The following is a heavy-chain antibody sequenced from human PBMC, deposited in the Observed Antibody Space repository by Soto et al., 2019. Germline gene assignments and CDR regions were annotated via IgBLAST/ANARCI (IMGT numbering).Heavy chain of an antibody. Sequence: ASVKVSCKASGYTFTGYYMHWVRQAPGQGLEWMGWINPNSGNTNYAQKLQGRVTMTTDTSTSTAYMELRSLRSDDTAVYYCARDGRVATNAFDIWGQGTMVTVSS. CDR2: INPNSGNT. CDR1: GYTFTGYY. J-gene: IGHJ3*02. D-gene: IGHD2-15*01. V-gene: IGHV1-2*02. CDR3: ARDGRVATNAFDI.